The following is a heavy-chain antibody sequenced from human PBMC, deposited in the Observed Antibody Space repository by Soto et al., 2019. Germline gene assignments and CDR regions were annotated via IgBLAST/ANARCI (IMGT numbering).Heavy chain of an antibody. Sequence: SETLSLTCAVSGGSVGSGSYYWSWIRQPLGKGLEWIGYIYYSGNTDYNPSLRGRASISVNKAKNHFSLQLTSVTAADTAIYYCARDSVLAYYSRHRNPYWFDPWGQGTLVTVSS. V-gene: IGHV4-61*03. D-gene: IGHD3-10*01. CDR3: ARDSVLAYYSRHRNPYWFDP. CDR2: IYYSGNT. CDR1: GGSVGSGSYY. J-gene: IGHJ5*02.